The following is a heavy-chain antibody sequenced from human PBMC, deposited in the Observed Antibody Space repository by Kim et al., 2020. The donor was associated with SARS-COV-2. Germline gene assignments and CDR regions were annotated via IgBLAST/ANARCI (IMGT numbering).Heavy chain of an antibody. D-gene: IGHD6-19*01. J-gene: IGHJ3*02. V-gene: IGHV3-7*01. CDR3: ARAGYSSGYDAFDI. Sequence: VDLVQGRFTISRDNAKNSLYLQMNRLRAEDTAVYYCARAGYSSGYDAFDIWGQGTMVTVSS.